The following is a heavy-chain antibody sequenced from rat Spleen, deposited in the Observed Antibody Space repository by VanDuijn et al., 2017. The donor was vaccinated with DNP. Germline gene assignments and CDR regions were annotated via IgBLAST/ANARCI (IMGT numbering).Heavy chain of an antibody. Sequence: EVQLVESGGGLVQPGNSVKLSCAASGFNYSDYAMAWVRQSPKKGLEWVATIIYDGGSTYYPDSVKGRFTISRDNAKNTLYLQMNSLRSEDTATYYCATHRGYWGQGVMVTVSS. CDR3: ATHRGY. J-gene: IGHJ2*01. CDR2: IIYDGGST. V-gene: IGHV5S10*01. CDR1: GFNYSDYA.